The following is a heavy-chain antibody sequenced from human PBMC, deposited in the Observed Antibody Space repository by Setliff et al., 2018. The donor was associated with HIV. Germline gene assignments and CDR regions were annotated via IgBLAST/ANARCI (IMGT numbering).Heavy chain of an antibody. J-gene: IGHJ5*02. V-gene: IGHV1-69*05. CDR2: IIPTFTRA. CDR3: ARSVHSLYGDYATYFDP. CDR1: GGTFGRFG. Sequence: SVKVSCKASGGTFGRFGISWVRQAPGQGLEWMGGIIPTFTRANYAQKFQARVIITTDKSTSTAFMELTSLTSKDTAVYYCARSVHSLYGDYATYFDPWGQGTQVTVSS. D-gene: IGHD4-17*01.